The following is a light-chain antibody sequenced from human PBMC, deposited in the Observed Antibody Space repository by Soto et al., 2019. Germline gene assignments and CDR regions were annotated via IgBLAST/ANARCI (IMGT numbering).Light chain of an antibody. CDR3: QQYADWPKT. Sequence: EIVLTQSRGTLSLSPGERATLSCRASQSVSDRVVWYQQKSGQAPSLLIYAASTRAAGVPARFSGSGSGTEFTLTISSLQSEDFAVYFCQQYADWPKTFGQGTKVDIK. CDR1: QSVSDR. J-gene: IGKJ1*01. CDR2: AAS. V-gene: IGKV3-15*01.